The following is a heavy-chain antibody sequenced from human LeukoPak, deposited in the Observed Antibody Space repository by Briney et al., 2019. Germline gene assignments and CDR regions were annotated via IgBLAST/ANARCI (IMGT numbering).Heavy chain of an antibody. CDR1: GFTFSSYA. CDR3: ASRGSSSWCFDY. V-gene: IGHV3-23*01. J-gene: IGHJ4*02. Sequence: PGGSLRLSCAASGFTFSSYAMNWVRQAPGKGLEWVSAISGSGGSTYYADSVKGRFTISRDNSKNTLYLQMNSLRAEDTAVYYCASRGSSSWCFDYWGQGTLVTVSS. CDR2: ISGSGGST. D-gene: IGHD6-13*01.